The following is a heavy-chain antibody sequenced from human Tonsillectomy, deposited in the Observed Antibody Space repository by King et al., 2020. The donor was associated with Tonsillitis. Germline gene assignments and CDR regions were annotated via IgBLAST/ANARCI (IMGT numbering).Heavy chain of an antibody. V-gene: IGHV3-30*03. CDR3: ARDDTACTSADCFSAYYAMDV. Sequence: VQLVESGGGVVQPEPGRSLRLSCAASGLTFSTYGIHWVRQVPGKGLEWVAAMSYDGNKKYYADSVKGRFTISRDNSKNTLYLQMNSLRPEDTAVYYCARDDTACTSADCFSAYYAMDVWGQGTTVTVSS. D-gene: IGHD2-21*02. CDR1: GLTFSTYG. J-gene: IGHJ6*02. CDR2: MSYDGNKK.